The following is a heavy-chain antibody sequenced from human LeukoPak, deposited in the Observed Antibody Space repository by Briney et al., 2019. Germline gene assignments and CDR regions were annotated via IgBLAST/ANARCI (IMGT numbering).Heavy chain of an antibody. CDR3: AKSGRLGGGGYSYNYYYYYMDV. Sequence: PGGSLRLSCAASGFTFSSYGMHWVRQAPGKGLEWVAVISYDGSNKYYADSVKGRFTISRDNSKNTLYLQMNSLRAEDTAVYYCAKSGRLGGGGYSYNYYYYYMDVWGKGTTVTVSS. CDR1: GFTFSSYG. D-gene: IGHD5-18*01. V-gene: IGHV3-30*18. CDR2: ISYDGSNK. J-gene: IGHJ6*03.